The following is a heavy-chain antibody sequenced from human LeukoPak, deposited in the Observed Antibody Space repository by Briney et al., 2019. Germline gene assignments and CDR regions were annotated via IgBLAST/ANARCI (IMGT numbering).Heavy chain of an antibody. Sequence: SETLSLTRTVSGVSISSSNSYWGWIRQPPGKGLEWIGEINHSGSTNYNPSLKSRVTISVDTSKNQFSLKLSSVTAADTAVYYCARDGAVAAFDIWGQGTMVTVSS. CDR3: ARDGAVAAFDI. CDR2: INHSGST. D-gene: IGHD6-19*01. V-gene: IGHV4-39*07. CDR1: GVSISSSNSY. J-gene: IGHJ3*02.